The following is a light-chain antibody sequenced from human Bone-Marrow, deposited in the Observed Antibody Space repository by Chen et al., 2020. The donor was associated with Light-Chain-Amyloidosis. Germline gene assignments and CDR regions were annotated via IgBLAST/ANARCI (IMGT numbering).Light chain of an antibody. Sequence: QSVLTQPPPASGTPGQQVTIPCSGSNSNIGSNIVNWYQHLPGTAPKLVIYSNNQRPAGVPDRFSGSKSGTSASLAISGLQSEDEADYYCVAWDDSLNGWVFGGGTKLTVL. V-gene: IGLV1-44*01. CDR1: NSNIGSNI. CDR2: SNN. CDR3: VAWDDSLNGWV. J-gene: IGLJ3*02.